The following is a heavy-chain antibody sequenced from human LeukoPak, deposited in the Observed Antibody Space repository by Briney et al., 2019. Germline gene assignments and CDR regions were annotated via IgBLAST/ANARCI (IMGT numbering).Heavy chain of an antibody. V-gene: IGHV3-11*01. CDR3: SGDLFRRWSFDQ. D-gene: IGHD4-23*01. J-gene: IGHJ4*02. CDR2: ISGSGSSI. CDR1: GFTFSDYY. Sequence: PAGTLRLSCAASGFTFSDYYMSWIRQAPGKGLEWLAYISGSGSSIYYAYSMKGRLTISRDNAKNSLYLQMTRPRADAPVVYSFSGDLFRRWSFDQWGEGTLVTVS.